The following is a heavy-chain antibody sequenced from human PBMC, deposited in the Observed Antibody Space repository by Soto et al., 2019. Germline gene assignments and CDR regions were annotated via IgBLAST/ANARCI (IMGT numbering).Heavy chain of an antibody. J-gene: IGHJ3*02. D-gene: IGHD2-21*01. CDR1: AGTFSTYS. Sequence: VQLVQSGAEVKKPGSSVKVSCKSSAGTFSTYSITWVRQAPGQGLEWVGGIMPMFGTTDYTQKFQGRATITADESTSTAYMELDSLTSEDTAVYYSARSIRSSFFYGSANVYPDAHDSWGQGTMVTVTS. CDR3: ARSIRSSFFYGSANVYPDAHDS. CDR2: IMPMFGTT. V-gene: IGHV1-69*01.